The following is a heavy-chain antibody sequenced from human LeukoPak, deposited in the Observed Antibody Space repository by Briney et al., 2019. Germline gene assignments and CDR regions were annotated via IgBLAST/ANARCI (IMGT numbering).Heavy chain of an antibody. Sequence: SETLSLTCTVSGGSISSSVYYWGWIRQPPGKGLEWIGSIYYSGSTYYNPSLNSRVTISVDTSKNQFSLKLTSVTAADTAVYYCAGTKYYYGSGSYQGGGYWGQGTLVTVSS. J-gene: IGHJ4*02. D-gene: IGHD3-10*01. V-gene: IGHV4-39*01. CDR1: GGSISSSVYY. CDR3: AGTKYYYGSGSYQGGGY. CDR2: IYYSGST.